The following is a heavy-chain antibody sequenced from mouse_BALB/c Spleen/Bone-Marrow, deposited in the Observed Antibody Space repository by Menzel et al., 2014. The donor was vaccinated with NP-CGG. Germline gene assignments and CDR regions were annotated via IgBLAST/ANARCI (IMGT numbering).Heavy chain of an antibody. V-gene: IGHV5-4*02. CDR2: INDGGSYT. Sequence: EVKLQESGGGLVKPGGSLKLSCAVSGFTFSDYYMYWVRQNPEKRLEWVATINDGGSYTYYPDSVKGRFTISRDSAKNNLYLQMSSLKSEDTAMYYCARDGNLAMDYWGQGTSVTVSS. D-gene: IGHD2-1*01. CDR1: GFTFSDYY. J-gene: IGHJ4*01. CDR3: ARDGNLAMDY.